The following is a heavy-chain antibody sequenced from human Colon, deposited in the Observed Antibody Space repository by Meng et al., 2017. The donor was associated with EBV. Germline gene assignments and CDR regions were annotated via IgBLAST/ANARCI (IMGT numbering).Heavy chain of an antibody. D-gene: IGHD5-24*01. V-gene: IGHV7-4-1*02. CDR2: IDPNTGNP. CDR1: GYTSTSYA. J-gene: IGHJ4*02. Sequence: QGQLGHSWSELKQAGASVKVSCSPSGYTSTSYAINWLRQAPGQGPDWMGWIDPNTGNPTYDQGFTGRFVFSLDTSVSTAYLQINSLRADDTAVYYCAKDSPLDGYSLLDYWGQGTLVTVSS. CDR3: AKDSPLDGYSLLDY.